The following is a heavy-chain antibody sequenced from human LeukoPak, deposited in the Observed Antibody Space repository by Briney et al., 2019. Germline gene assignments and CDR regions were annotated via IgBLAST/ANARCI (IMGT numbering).Heavy chain of an antibody. J-gene: IGHJ5*02. Sequence: SVKVSCKASGGTFSSYAISWVRQAPGQGLEWMGRIIPIFGTANYAQKFQGRVTITTDESTSTAYMELSSLRSEDTAVYYCARGQWWLNPYNWFDPWGQGTLVTVSS. CDR2: IIPIFGTA. V-gene: IGHV1-69*05. CDR1: GGTFSSYA. D-gene: IGHD2-15*01. CDR3: ARGQWWLNPYNWFDP.